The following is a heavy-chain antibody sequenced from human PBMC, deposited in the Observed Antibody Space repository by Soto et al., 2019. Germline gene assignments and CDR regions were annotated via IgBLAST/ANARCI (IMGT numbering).Heavy chain of an antibody. J-gene: IGHJ4*02. CDR2: INGDGTNT. Sequence: EVQLVESGGGVVQPGGSLRLSCAASGFTFSSDWMHWVRQAPGKGLVWVSRINGDGTNTDYADSVKGRFTISRDNPKNTLYLKMNSLRAEDAAVYYCVRSYGDPPGWGQGTLVTVSS. D-gene: IGHD4-17*01. CDR3: VRSYGDPPG. V-gene: IGHV3-74*01. CDR1: GFTFSSDW.